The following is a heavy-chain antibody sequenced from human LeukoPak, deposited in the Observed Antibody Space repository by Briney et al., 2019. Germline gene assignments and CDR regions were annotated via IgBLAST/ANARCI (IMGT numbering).Heavy chain of an antibody. CDR1: GDSVSSNSAA. CDR2: TYYRSKWYD. J-gene: IGHJ6*02. D-gene: IGHD2-21*02. CDR3: ARMTVRDGYNYYGIDV. V-gene: IGHV6-1*01. Sequence: SQTLSLTCAISGDSVSSNSAAWNWIRQSPSRGLEWLGRTYYRSKWYDEYAVSVKSRITIKPDTSKNQFSLQLNSVTPEDTAVYYCARMTVRDGYNYYGIDVWGQGTTVTVSS.